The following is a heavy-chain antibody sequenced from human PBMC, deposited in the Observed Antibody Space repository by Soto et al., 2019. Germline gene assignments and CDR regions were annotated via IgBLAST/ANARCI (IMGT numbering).Heavy chain of an antibody. J-gene: IGHJ4*02. CDR2: IWYDGSNK. CDR1: GFTFSTYG. D-gene: IGHD6-19*01. Sequence: QVQLVESGGGVVQPGRSLRLSCAASGFTFSTYGMHWVRQAPGKGLEWVAVIWYDGSNKYYADSVEGRFTISRDDSKNTLYLQMNSLRAEDTAVYYCARDLKDSSGLGFDYWGQGILVTVSS. V-gene: IGHV3-33*01. CDR3: ARDLKDSSGLGFDY.